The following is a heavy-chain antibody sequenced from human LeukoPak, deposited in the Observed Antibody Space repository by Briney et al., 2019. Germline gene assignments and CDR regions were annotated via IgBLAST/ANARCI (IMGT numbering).Heavy chain of an antibody. Sequence: GGSLRLSCAASGLTFSSYGMHWVRQAPGKGLEWVAVISYDGSNKYYADSVKGRFTISRDNSKNTLYLQMNSLRAEDTAVYYCAKDRGYSSGWYVCDYWGQGTLVTVSS. V-gene: IGHV3-30*18. CDR1: GLTFSSYG. CDR2: ISYDGSNK. CDR3: AKDRGYSSGWYVCDY. J-gene: IGHJ4*02. D-gene: IGHD6-19*01.